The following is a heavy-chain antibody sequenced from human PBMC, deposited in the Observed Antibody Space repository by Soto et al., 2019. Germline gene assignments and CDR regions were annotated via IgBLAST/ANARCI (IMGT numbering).Heavy chain of an antibody. CDR1: GFTFSSYG. J-gene: IGHJ3*02. D-gene: IGHD6-19*01. CDR3: AKDSPQQWLVHGAFDI. Sequence: QVQLVESGGGVVQPGRSLRLSCAASGFTFSSYGMHWVRQAPGKGLEWVAVISYDGSNKYYADSVKGRFTISRDNSKNTLYLQMNSLRAEDTAVYYCAKDSPQQWLVHGAFDIWGQGTMVTVSS. V-gene: IGHV3-30*18. CDR2: ISYDGSNK.